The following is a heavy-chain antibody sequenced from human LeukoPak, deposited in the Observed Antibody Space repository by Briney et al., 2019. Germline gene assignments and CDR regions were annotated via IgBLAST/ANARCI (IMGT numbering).Heavy chain of an antibody. J-gene: IGHJ5*02. CDR1: GDSVSGNSAA. V-gene: IGHV6-1*01. CDR3: AREVDGYCSSTSCPTLGVYWFDP. CDR2: TYYRSKWYN. D-gene: IGHD2-2*03. Sequence: SQTLSLTCATSGDSVSGNSAAWNWIRQAPSRGLEWLGRTYYRSKWYNHYAVSVKSRITINPDTSKNQFSLQLNSVTPEDTAVYYCAREVDGYCSSTSCPTLGVYWFDPWGQGTLVTVSS.